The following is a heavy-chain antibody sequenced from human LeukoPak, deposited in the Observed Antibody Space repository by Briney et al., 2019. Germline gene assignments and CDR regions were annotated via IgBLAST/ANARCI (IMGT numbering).Heavy chain of an antibody. CDR2: ISSDGTNK. J-gene: IGHJ6*02. Sequence: GRSLRLSCAASGFTFKTYGMHWVRQAPGKGLEWVAVISSDGTNKYYADSVKGRFTISRDNSKNTLYLQMNSLRAEDTAVYYCAKDPIAVAGNNYYRMDVWGQGTTVSVSS. CDR1: GFTFKTYG. CDR3: AKDPIAVAGNNYYRMDV. D-gene: IGHD6-19*01. V-gene: IGHV3-30*18.